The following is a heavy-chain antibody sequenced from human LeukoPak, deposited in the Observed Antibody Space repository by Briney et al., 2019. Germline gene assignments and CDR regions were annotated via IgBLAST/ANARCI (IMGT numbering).Heavy chain of an antibody. CDR2: INHSGST. J-gene: IGHJ4*02. CDR3: ARGREADY. CDR1: GGSFSGYY. V-gene: IGHV4-34*01. Sequence: SETLSLTCAVYGGSFSGYYWSWIRQPPGKGLEWIGEINHSGSTNYNPSLKSRVTISVDTSKNQFSLRLSSVTAADTAVYYCARGREADYWGQGTLVTVSS.